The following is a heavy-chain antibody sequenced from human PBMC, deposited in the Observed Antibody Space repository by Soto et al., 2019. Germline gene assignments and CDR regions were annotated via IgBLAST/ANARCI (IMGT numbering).Heavy chain of an antibody. CDR1: GYTFTSYA. J-gene: IGHJ4*02. Sequence: ASVKVSCKASGYTFTSYAMHWVRQAPGQRLEWMGWINAGNGNTKYSQKFQGRVTITRDTSASTAYMELSSLRSEDTAVYYCARPYRITIFGVLGYWGQGTLVTVSS. CDR2: INAGNGNT. V-gene: IGHV1-3*01. CDR3: ARPYRITIFGVLGY. D-gene: IGHD3-3*01.